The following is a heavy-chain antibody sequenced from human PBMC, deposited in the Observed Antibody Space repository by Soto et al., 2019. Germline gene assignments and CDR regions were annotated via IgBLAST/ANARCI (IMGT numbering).Heavy chain of an antibody. J-gene: IGHJ4*02. CDR2: ISSNGGST. CDR1: GSTISSSA. CDR3: VKDRYIDY. Sequence: PAGSLRLSCSVSGSTISSSAIHWVRQAPGKGLEYVSSISSNGGSTYYADSVKGRFTISRDNSKNILNLQMSSLRADDTAVYYCVKDRYIDYWGQGTLVTVSS. V-gene: IGHV3-64D*06.